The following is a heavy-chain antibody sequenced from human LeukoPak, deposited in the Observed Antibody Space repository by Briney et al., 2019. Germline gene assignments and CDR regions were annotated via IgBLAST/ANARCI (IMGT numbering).Heavy chain of an antibody. V-gene: IGHV1-18*01. CDR2: INTYNGNT. CDR3: AREFPGLLPTAPRGYYFDY. Sequence: ASVKVSCKASGFTFTSYGISWVRQAPGQGLEWMGWINTYNGNTNYVQKLQGRVTMTTDTSTSTAYMELRSLRSDDTAVYYCAREFPGLLPTAPRGYYFDYWGQGTLVTVSS. D-gene: IGHD2-2*01. J-gene: IGHJ4*02. CDR1: GFTFTSYG.